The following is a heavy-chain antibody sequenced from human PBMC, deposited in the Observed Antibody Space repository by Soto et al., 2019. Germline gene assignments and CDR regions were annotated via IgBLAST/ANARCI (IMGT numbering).Heavy chain of an antibody. D-gene: IGHD2-21*02. Sequence: GSLRLSCAASGXNFNSDYMNWVRQTPGKGLEWVASIYSGETTYYADSVRGRFTISSDKSKNTLYFQLSSLRIEDTAVYYCTRDGRGLGRLSLFEYWGQGVLVTVSS. V-gene: IGHV3-53*01. J-gene: IGHJ4*02. CDR1: GXNFNSDY. CDR2: IYSGETT. CDR3: TRDGRGLGRLSLFEY.